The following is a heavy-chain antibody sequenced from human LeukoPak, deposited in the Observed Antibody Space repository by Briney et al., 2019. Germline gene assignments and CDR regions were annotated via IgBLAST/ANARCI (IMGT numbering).Heavy chain of an antibody. V-gene: IGHV4-34*01. D-gene: IGHD5-12*01. CDR3: ARGAWWLRFRAFDY. CDR2: INHSGSS. Sequence: KASETLSLTCAVYGGSSSGYYWSWIRQPAGKGLEWIGEINHSGSSNYNASLKSRVTISIDTSKNQFSLKLRSVSAADTAVYYCARGAWWLRFRAFDYWGQGTLVTVSS. CDR1: GGSSSGYY. J-gene: IGHJ4*02.